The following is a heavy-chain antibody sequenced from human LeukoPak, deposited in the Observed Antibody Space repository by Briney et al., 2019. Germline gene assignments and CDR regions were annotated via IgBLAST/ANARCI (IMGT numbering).Heavy chain of an antibody. V-gene: IGHV4-59*06. J-gene: IGHJ4*02. Sequence: SETLSLTCTVSGGSISSYYWSWIRQHPGDGLEWIGFISYRGSTYYNPSLKSRVSMSVDTSRSQFSLRLTSVTDEDTAVYYCARISQSSGGFYYWGQGILVTVSS. CDR1: GGSISSYY. D-gene: IGHD2-15*01. CDR2: ISYRGST. CDR3: ARISQSSGGFYY.